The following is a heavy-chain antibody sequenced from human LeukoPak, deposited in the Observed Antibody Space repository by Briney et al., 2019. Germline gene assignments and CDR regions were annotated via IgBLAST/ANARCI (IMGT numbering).Heavy chain of an antibody. Sequence: PSETLSLTCAVSGYSIRSGDYWGWIRQSPGKGLEWIGSIYHSGSTHYNPSLKSRVTISVDTSKNQFSLMLCSVTAADTAVYYCARNRSVTTTPGFDHWGQGTLVTVSS. CDR2: IYHSGST. V-gene: IGHV4-38-2*01. J-gene: IGHJ4*02. D-gene: IGHD4-17*01. CDR3: ARNRSVTTTPGFDH. CDR1: GYSIRSGDY.